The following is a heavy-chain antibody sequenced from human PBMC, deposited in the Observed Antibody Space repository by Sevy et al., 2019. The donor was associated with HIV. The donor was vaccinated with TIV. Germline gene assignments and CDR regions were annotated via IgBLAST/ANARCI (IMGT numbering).Heavy chain of an antibody. CDR1: GDSISSYF. CDR3: ARDSTTRPRVLDY. J-gene: IGHJ4*02. Sequence: SETLSLTCSVSGDSISSYFWTWVRQSPGKGLEWIGNVYFTGNTDYSPPLKSRVTLSLDTPKSQFSLTLKSVTAADTAIYFCARDSTTRPRVLDYWGQGTLVTVSS. D-gene: IGHD1-1*01. V-gene: IGHV4-59*01. CDR2: VYFTGNT.